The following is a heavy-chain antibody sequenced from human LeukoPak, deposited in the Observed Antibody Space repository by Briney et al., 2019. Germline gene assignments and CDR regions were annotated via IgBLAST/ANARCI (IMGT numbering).Heavy chain of an antibody. V-gene: IGHV1-3*01. CDR2: INAGNGNT. Sequence: ASVKVSCKASGYTFTSYAMHWVRQAPGQRLEWMGWINAGNGNTKYSQKFQGRVTITRDTSASTAYMELSSLRSEDTAVYYCARFPLPDYYRSGSSFDYWGQGTLVTVSS. J-gene: IGHJ4*02. CDR1: GYTFTSYA. D-gene: IGHD3-10*01. CDR3: ARFPLPDYYRSGSSFDY.